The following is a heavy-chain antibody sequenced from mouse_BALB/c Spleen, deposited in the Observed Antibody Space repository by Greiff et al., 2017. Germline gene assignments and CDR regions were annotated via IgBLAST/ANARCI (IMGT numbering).Heavy chain of an antibody. CDR3: ARWPIYYDYDGY. CDR1: GYAFTNYL. J-gene: IGHJ2*01. V-gene: IGHV1-54*01. D-gene: IGHD2-4*01. Sequence: VQLQESGAELVRPGTSVKVSCKASGYAFTNYLIEWVKQRPGQGLEWIGVINPGSGGTNYNEKFKGKATLTADKSSSTAYMQLSSLTSDDSAVYFCARWPIYYDYDGYWGQGTTLTVSS. CDR2: INPGSGGT.